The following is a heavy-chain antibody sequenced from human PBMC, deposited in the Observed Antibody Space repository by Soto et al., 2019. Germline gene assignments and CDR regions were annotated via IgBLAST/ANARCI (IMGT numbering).Heavy chain of an antibody. D-gene: IGHD1-1*01. CDR3: AREVWNDGLPYYYGMDV. J-gene: IGHJ6*02. CDR1: GYTFTGYY. Sequence: QVQLVQSGAEVKKPVASVKVSCKASGYTFTGYYMHWVRQAPGQGLEWMGWINPNSGGTNYAQKLQGWVTMTRDTSISTAYMELSRLISDDTAVYYCAREVWNDGLPYYYGMDVWGQGTTVTVSS. CDR2: INPNSGGT. V-gene: IGHV1-2*04.